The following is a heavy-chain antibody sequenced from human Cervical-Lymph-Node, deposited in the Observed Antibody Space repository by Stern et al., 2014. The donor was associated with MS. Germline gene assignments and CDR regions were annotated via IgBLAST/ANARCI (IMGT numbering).Heavy chain of an antibody. Sequence: QVQLVESGGGVVQPGRSLRLSCAASGFTFSSYGMHWVRQAPGKGLAWVAVIWYDGSNKYYADSVKGRFTISRDNSKNTLYLQMNSLRAEDTAVYYCARDCKLRYYYYGMDVWGQGTTVTVSS. CDR2: IWYDGSNK. J-gene: IGHJ6*02. D-gene: IGHD1-26*01. V-gene: IGHV3-33*01. CDR1: GFTFSSYG. CDR3: ARDCKLRYYYYGMDV.